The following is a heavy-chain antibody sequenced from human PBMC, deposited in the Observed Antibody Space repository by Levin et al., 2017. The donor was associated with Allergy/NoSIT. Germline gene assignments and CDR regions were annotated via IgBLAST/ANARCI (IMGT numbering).Heavy chain of an antibody. V-gene: IGHV3-13*01. CDR1: GFTFSSYD. CDR3: ARGGDGSGSYWLDYYYGMDV. Sequence: SCAASGFTFSSYDMHWVRQATGKGLEWVSAIGTAGDTYYPGSVKGRFTISRENAKNSLYLQMNSLRAGDTAVYYCARGGDGSGSYWLDYYYGMDVWGQGTTVTVSS. D-gene: IGHD1-26*01. CDR2: IGTAGDT. J-gene: IGHJ6*02.